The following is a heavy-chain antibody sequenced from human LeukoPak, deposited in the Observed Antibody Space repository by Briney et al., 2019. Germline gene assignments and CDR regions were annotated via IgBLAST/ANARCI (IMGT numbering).Heavy chain of an antibody. CDR2: ISSSGSPM. CDR1: GFTFSGYC. V-gene: IGHV3-48*01. Sequence: GGSLRLSCAASGFTFSGYCMNWVRQAPGKGLEWVSYISSSGSPMYYSDSVKGRFTVSRDNAKNSLYLQMNSLRAEDTAVYYCAREGDTTGVSGTEFDYWGQGVLVIVSS. D-gene: IGHD6-19*01. CDR3: AREGDTTGVSGTEFDY. J-gene: IGHJ4*02.